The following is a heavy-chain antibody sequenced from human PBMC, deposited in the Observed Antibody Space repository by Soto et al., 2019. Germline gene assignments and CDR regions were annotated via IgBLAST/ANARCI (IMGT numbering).Heavy chain of an antibody. Sequence: QVQLQESGPGLVKPSQTLSLTCSVSGASISGSDYYWSWIRQPPGKGLEWIGYIYSSGTSFYNPSIERRRTLLVDKSKTFLSLNLMCVTAADTAVYFCARGGGIGLMIPFDYWGQGILVTVSS. CDR3: ARGGGIGLMIPFDY. CDR2: IYSSGTS. D-gene: IGHD3-16*01. CDR1: GASISGSDYY. J-gene: IGHJ4*02. V-gene: IGHV4-30-4*01.